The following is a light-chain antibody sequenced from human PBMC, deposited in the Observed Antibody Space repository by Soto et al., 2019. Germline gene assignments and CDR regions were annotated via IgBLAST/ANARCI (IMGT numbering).Light chain of an antibody. V-gene: IGLV2-8*01. Sequence: QSALTQPPSASGSPGQSVTIYCTGSSSDVGGYDYVSWYQQHPGKVPKLMIYEVSKRPSGVPDRFSGSKSGNTASLTVSGLQAEDEADYYCSSYAGSNIYVFGTGTKVTVL. CDR3: SSYAGSNIYV. J-gene: IGLJ1*01. CDR2: EVS. CDR1: SSDVGGYDY.